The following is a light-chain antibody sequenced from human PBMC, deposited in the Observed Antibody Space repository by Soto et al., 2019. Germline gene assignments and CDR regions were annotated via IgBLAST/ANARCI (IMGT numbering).Light chain of an antibody. J-gene: IGLJ3*02. CDR2: EVS. CDR3: ISYTSSSTWV. CDR1: SSDVGGYHY. V-gene: IGLV2-14*01. Sequence: QSALTQPASVSGSPGQSINISCTGTSSDVGGYHYVSWYQQHPGTAPKLMIYEVSNRPSGVSDRFSGSRSGNTASLTISGLPAEYESDYYCISYTSSSTWVFGGGTKLTVL.